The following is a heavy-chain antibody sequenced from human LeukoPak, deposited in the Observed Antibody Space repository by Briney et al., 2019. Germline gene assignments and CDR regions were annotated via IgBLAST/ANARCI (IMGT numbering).Heavy chain of an antibody. Sequence: PSETLSLTCAVYGGSFSGYYWSWIRQPPGKGLEWIGYIYYSGSTNYNPSLKSRVTISVDTSKNQFSLKLSSVTAADTAVYYCARSTMVRGVIIRPSPFDYWGQGTLVTVSS. V-gene: IGHV4-59*08. CDR2: IYYSGST. D-gene: IGHD3-10*01. J-gene: IGHJ4*02. CDR3: ARSTMVRGVIIRPSPFDY. CDR1: GGSFSGYY.